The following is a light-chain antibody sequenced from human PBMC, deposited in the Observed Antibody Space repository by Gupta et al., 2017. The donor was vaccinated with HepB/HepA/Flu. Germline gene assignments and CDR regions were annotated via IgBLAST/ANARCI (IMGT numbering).Light chain of an antibody. CDR1: QSITGY. J-gene: IGKJ1*01. CDR3: QESNTIPWT. V-gene: IGKV1-39*01. Sequence: DMQMTQSPASLSASIGDRVTITCRASQSITGYLNWDQQSPGTAPRLLIYATTTLQSGVPSRCSGSGFGTDCTLTIRSLQPEDFTTYYGQESNTIPWTFGQGTKVEIK. CDR2: ATT.